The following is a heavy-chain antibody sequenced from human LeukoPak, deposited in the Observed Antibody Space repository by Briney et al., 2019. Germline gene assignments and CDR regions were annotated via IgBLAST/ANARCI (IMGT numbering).Heavy chain of an antibody. CDR1: GGSISSTSYY. Sequence: PSETLSLTCTVSGGSISSTSYYWGWIRQPPGKGLEWIGSIYYSGSTYYNPSLKSRVAISADRSKNQFSLKLSSVTAADTAVYYCARDGDSSGWTRSDYWGQGTLVTVSS. CDR3: ARDGDSSGWTRSDY. CDR2: IYYSGST. D-gene: IGHD6-19*01. J-gene: IGHJ4*02. V-gene: IGHV4-39*07.